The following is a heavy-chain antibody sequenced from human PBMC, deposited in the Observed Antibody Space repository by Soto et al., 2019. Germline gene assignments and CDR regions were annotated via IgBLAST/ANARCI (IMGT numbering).Heavy chain of an antibody. CDR1: GFTFSNYA. V-gene: IGHV3-23*01. CDR2: ISGSGAST. D-gene: IGHD3-3*01. CDR3: AKVRPLDFHLDPFAI. Sequence: PGGSLRLSCAASGFTFSNYAMSWVRQAPGKGLEWVSGISGSGASTYYADSVKGRFTISRDNSKNTLYLQMNSLRAEDTAVYYCAKVRPLDFHLDPFAIWGQGTMVTVSS. J-gene: IGHJ3*02.